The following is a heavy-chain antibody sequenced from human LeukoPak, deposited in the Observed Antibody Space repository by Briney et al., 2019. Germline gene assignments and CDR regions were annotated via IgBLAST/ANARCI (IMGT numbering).Heavy chain of an antibody. D-gene: IGHD3-22*01. CDR1: GGSISSYY. J-gene: IGHJ6*02. CDR3: ARDYYDSSGYYSPSGMDV. CDR2: IYYSGST. V-gene: IGHV4-59*06. Sequence: PSETLSLTCTVSGGSISSYYWSWIRQHPGKGLEWIGYIYYSGSTYYNPSLKSRVTISVDTSKNQFSLKLSSVTAADTAVYYCARDYYDSSGYYSPSGMDVWGQGTTVTVSS.